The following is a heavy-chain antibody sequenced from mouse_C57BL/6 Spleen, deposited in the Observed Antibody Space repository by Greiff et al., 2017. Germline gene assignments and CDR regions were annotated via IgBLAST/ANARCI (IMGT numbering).Heavy chain of an antibody. V-gene: IGHV1-55*01. CDR1: GYTFTSYW. CDR2: IYPGSGST. J-gene: IGHJ3*01. Sequence: VQLQQPGAELVKPGASVKMSCKASGYTFTSYWITWVKQRPGQGLEWIGDIYPGSGSTNYNEKFKSKATLTVDTSSSTAYMQLSSLTSEDSAVYYCARGEDNLAWFAYWGQGTLVTVSA. CDR3: ARGEDNLAWFAY.